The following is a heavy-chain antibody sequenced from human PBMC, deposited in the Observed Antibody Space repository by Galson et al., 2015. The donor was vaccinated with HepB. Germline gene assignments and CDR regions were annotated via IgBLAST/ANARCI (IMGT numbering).Heavy chain of an antibody. CDR2: INPNSGGT. CDR1: GYTFTGYY. V-gene: IGHV1-2*06. Sequence: SVKVSCKASGYTFTGYYMHWVRQAPGQGLEWMGRINPNSGGTNYAQKFQGRVSMTRDTSVSTAYMELSRLRSDDTAVYYCASLSAGGGKRGRAFDHWGQGTLVTVSS. CDR3: ASLSAGGGKRGRAFDH. D-gene: IGHD4-23*01. J-gene: IGHJ4*02.